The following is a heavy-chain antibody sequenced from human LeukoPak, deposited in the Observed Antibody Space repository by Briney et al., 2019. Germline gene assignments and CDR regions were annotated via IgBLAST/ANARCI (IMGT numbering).Heavy chain of an antibody. CDR1: GGSFSGYY. Sequence: SETLSLTCAVYGGSFSGYYWSWICQPPGKGLEWIGEINHSGSTNYNPSLKSRVTISVDTSKNQFSLKLSSVTAADTAVYYCARRMTTSDYWGQGTLVTVSS. J-gene: IGHJ4*02. D-gene: IGHD4-17*01. V-gene: IGHV4-34*01. CDR2: INHSGST. CDR3: ARRMTTSDY.